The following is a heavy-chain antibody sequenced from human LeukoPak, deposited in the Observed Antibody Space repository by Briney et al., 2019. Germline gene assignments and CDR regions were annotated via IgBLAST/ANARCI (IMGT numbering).Heavy chain of an antibody. D-gene: IGHD2-2*01. CDR1: GFTFSNYW. CDR3: AKDACSGTSCSLNY. V-gene: IGHV3-74*01. J-gene: IGHJ4*02. CDR2: INGDGSTT. Sequence: GGSLRLSCAASGFTFSNYWMHWVRQAPGKGLVWVSRINGDGSTTNYADSVKGRFTISRDNAKNSLFVQMNSLRAEDTALYYCAKDACSGTSCSLNYWGQGTLVTVSS.